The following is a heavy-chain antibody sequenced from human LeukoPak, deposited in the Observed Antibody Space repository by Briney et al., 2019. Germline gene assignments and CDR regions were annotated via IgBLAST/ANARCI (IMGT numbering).Heavy chain of an antibody. Sequence: GGSLRLSCAASGFTFSNAWMSWVRQAPGKGLEWVSRIKSKTDGGTTDYAAPVKGRFTISRDDSKNTLYLQMNSLKTEDTAVYYCTTEGSGWQFDYWGQGTLVTVSS. V-gene: IGHV3-15*01. J-gene: IGHJ4*02. D-gene: IGHD6-19*01. CDR2: IKSKTDGGTT. CDR3: TTEGSGWQFDY. CDR1: GFTFSNAW.